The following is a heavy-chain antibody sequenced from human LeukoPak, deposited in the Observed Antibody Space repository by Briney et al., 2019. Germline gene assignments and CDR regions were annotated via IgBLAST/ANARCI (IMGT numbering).Heavy chain of an antibody. CDR2: IWYDGSNK. CDR3: AREFKQWLANSYYYYGMDV. Sequence: SGGSLRLSCAASGFTFSSYGMHWVRQAPGKGLEWVAVIWYDGSNKYYADSVKGRFTISRDNSKNTLYLQMNSLRAEDTAVYYCAREFKQWLANSYYYYGMDVWGQGTTVTVSS. V-gene: IGHV3-33*01. J-gene: IGHJ6*02. CDR1: GFTFSSYG. D-gene: IGHD6-19*01.